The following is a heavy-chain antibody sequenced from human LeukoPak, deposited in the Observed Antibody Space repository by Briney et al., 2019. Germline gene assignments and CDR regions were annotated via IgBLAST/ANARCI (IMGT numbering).Heavy chain of an antibody. D-gene: IGHD3-3*01. V-gene: IGHV1-69*05. Sequence: SLKVSCKASGGTFSSYAISWVRQTPGQRLEWMGGIIPIFGTANSAQKFQGRVTITTDESPSTAYMELSSLRSEDTAVYYGARGGDFWSGYFPLLSSSYYYYYMDVWGKGTTVTVSS. CDR2: IIPIFGTA. CDR3: ARGGDFWSGYFPLLSSSYYYYYMDV. CDR1: GGTFSSYA. J-gene: IGHJ6*03.